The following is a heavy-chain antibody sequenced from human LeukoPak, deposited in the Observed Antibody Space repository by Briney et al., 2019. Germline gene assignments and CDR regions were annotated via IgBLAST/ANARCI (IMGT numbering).Heavy chain of an antibody. D-gene: IGHD5-18*01. CDR3: ARSNMLTLERGYSYAFDI. CDR1: GFTFSDYY. J-gene: IGHJ3*02. Sequence: GGSLRLSCAASGFTFSDYYMSWIRQAPGKGLEWVSYISSSGSTIYYADSVKGRFTISRDNAKNSLYPQMNSLRAEDTAVYYCARSNMLTLERGYSYAFDIWGQGTMVTVSS. V-gene: IGHV3-11*01. CDR2: ISSSGSTI.